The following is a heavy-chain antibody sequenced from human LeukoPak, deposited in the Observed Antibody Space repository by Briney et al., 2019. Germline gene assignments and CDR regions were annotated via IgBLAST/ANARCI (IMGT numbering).Heavy chain of an antibody. V-gene: IGHV3-30*18. J-gene: IGHJ4*02. D-gene: IGHD6-13*01. Sequence: ITFSDSGFTFRSYNLNWVRQAPGKGLEWVAVISYDGSNKYYADSVKGRFTISRDNSKNTLNLQMNSLRAEDTAVYYCAKEPAAGGGFDYWGQGTLVTVSS. CDR2: ISYDGSNK. CDR3: AKEPAAGGGFDY. CDR1: GFTFRSYN.